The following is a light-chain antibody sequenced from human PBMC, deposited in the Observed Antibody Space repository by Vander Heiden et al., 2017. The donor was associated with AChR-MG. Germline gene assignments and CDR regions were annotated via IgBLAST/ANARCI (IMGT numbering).Light chain of an antibody. CDR3: QSYDSRLSGSV. CDR2: DNA. J-gene: IGLJ2*01. V-gene: IGLV1-40*01. Sequence: QSVLTQPPSVSGAPGQRVTISCTGSSSNIGAGYDVRWYQQLPGTAPKLLIYDNANRPSGVPDRFTGSRSGSSASLAITGLQAEDEADYYCQSYDSRLSGSVFGGGTKVTVL. CDR1: SSNIGAGYD.